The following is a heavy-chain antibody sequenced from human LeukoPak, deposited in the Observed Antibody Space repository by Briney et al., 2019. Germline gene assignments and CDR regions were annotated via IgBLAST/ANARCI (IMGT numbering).Heavy chain of an antibody. Sequence: GESLKISCKGSGYSFSSYWIGWVRQMPGKGLEWMGIIYPGDSDTRYSPSFEGQVTISADKSISTAYVQWSSLKASDTAMYYCARDTKDSGDFPFDYWGQGTLVTVSS. J-gene: IGHJ4*02. V-gene: IGHV5-51*01. CDR1: GYSFSSYW. CDR3: ARDTKDSGDFPFDY. D-gene: IGHD2-21*01. CDR2: IYPGDSDT.